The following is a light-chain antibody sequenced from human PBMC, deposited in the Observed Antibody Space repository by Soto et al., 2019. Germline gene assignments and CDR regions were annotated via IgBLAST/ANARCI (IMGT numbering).Light chain of an antibody. J-gene: IGKJ1*01. CDR1: QSITTW. CDR2: DVS. CDR3: QHYKRYSPWT. Sequence: DIQMTQSPSTVSAYVGDSVTITCRASQSITTWLAWYQQRPGKDPKLLIYDVSSLQSGVPSRFSGSGSGTEFARTVSSLQPDDFATYYCQHYKRYSPWTFGPGTKVEIK. V-gene: IGKV1-5*01.